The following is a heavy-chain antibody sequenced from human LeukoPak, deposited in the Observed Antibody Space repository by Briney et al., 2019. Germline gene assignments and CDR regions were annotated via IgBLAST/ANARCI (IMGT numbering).Heavy chain of an antibody. J-gene: IGHJ4*02. Sequence: ASVKVSCKASGNTFTGYYMHWVRQAPGQGLGWMGWINPNSGGTNYAQKFQGRVTMTRDTSISSAYMELSRLRSDDTAVYYCARRPQYCRGGACYDWGQGTLVTVSS. CDR3: ARRPQYCRGGACYD. CDR1: GNTFTGYY. D-gene: IGHD2-15*01. CDR2: INPNSGGT. V-gene: IGHV1-2*02.